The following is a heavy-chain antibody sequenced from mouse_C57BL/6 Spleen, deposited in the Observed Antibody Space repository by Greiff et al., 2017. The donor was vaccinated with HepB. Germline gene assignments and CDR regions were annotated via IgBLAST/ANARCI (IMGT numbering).Heavy chain of an antibody. V-gene: IGHV1-81*01. CDR3: AGYYGSSRDYAMDY. CDR1: GYTFTSYG. J-gene: IGHJ4*01. CDR2: IYPRSGNT. D-gene: IGHD1-1*01. Sequence: QVQLKESGAELARPGASVKLSCKASGYTFTSYGISWVKQRTGQGLEWIGEIYPRSGNTYYNEKFKGKATLTADKSSSTAYMELRSLTSEDSAVYFCAGYYGSSRDYAMDYWGQGTSVTVSS.